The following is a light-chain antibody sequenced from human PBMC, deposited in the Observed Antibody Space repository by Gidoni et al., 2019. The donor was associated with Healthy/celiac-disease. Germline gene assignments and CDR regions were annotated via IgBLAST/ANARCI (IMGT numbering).Light chain of an antibody. CDR2: GAS. CDR1: QSVSSSY. CDR3: QQYGSSPPST. Sequence: EMVLPQSPATLSLSPGERATLSCRASQSVSSSYLAWYQQNPGQAPRLLIYGASSRATGTPDRFSGSGSGTDFTLTISRLEPEDSAVYYCQQYGSSPPSTFXQXTKLEIK. J-gene: IGKJ2*01. V-gene: IGKV3-20*01.